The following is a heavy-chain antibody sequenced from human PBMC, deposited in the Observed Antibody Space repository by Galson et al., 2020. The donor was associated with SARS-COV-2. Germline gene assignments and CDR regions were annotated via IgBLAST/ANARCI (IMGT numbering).Heavy chain of an antibody. Sequence: GGSLRLSCAGSGFPFSSYSINWVRQAPGKGLEWVSSISAGSSYIYYADSVKGRFTISRDNAKNSLYLQMNSLRADDTAVYYCARVGGMATTPANYFYYGLDVWGQGTTVTVSS. V-gene: IGHV3-21*01. CDR2: ISAGSSYI. CDR3: ARVGGMATTPANYFYYGLDV. D-gene: IGHD2-15*01. CDR1: GFPFSSYS. J-gene: IGHJ6*02.